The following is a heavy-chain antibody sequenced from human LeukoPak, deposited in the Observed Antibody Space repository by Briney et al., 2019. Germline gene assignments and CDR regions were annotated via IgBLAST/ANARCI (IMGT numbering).Heavy chain of an antibody. CDR2: INPSGGST. J-gene: IGHJ5*02. CDR1: GYTFTSYY. Sequence: ASVKVSCKASGYTFTSYYMHWVRQAPGQGLEWMGIINPSGGSTSYAQKFQGRVTMTRDTSTSTVYMELSSLKSGDTAVYYCTRVNLRGSQYNWFDPWGQGTLVTVSS. V-gene: IGHV1-46*01. D-gene: IGHD1-26*01. CDR3: TRVNLRGSQYNWFDP.